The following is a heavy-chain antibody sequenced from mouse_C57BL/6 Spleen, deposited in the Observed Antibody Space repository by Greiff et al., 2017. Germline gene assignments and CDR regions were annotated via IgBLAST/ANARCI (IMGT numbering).Heavy chain of an antibody. J-gene: IGHJ2*01. V-gene: IGHV1-69*01. CDR3: ARAYGSSSYFDY. Sequence: QVQLQQPGAELVMPGASVKLSCKASGYTFTSYWMHWVKQRPGQGLEWIGEIDPSASYTNYNQKFKGKSTLTVDKSSSTAYMQLSSLTSEDSAVXYCARAYGSSSYFDYWGQGTTLTVSS. CDR1: GYTFTSYW. D-gene: IGHD1-1*01. CDR2: IDPSASYT.